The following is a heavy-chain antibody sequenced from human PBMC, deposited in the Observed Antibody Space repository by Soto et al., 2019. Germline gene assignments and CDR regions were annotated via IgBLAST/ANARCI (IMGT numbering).Heavy chain of an antibody. V-gene: IGHV1-18*01. CDR3: ARDWGLWLFFYGMDV. D-gene: IGHD5-18*01. Sequence: ASVKVSCKASGYTFTSYGISWVRQAPGQGLEWMGWISAYNGNTNYAQKLQGRLTMTTDTSTSTAYMELRSLRSDDTAVYYCARDWGLWLFFYGMDVWGQGTTVTVSS. J-gene: IGHJ6*02. CDR1: GYTFTSYG. CDR2: ISAYNGNT.